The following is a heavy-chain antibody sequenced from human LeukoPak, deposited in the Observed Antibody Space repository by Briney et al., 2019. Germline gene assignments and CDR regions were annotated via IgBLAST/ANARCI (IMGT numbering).Heavy chain of an antibody. V-gene: IGHV1-2*02. J-gene: IGHJ5*02. CDR3: ARGRFGEWDNWFDP. D-gene: IGHD3-10*01. CDR2: INPNSGAT. CDR1: GYTFTGYY. Sequence: ASVKVSCKASGYTFTGYYIHWVRQAPGQGLEWMAWINPNSGATNYAQKFQSRVSMTRDTSISTAYMALSRLTSDDTAVYFCARGRFGEWDNWFDPWGQGTLVTVSS.